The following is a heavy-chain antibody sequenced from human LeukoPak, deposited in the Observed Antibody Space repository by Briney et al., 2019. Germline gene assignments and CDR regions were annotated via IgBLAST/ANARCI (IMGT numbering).Heavy chain of an antibody. V-gene: IGHV4-59*01. J-gene: IGHJ4*02. Sequence: PSETLSLTCTVSGGSISSYYWSWIRRPPGKGLEWIGYMYNSGSTNYNPSLKSRVTISVDMSKNQFSLKLSSVTAADTAVYFCARGRPGAALLFDCWGQGTLVTVSS. CDR3: ARGRPGAALLFDC. D-gene: IGHD3-16*01. CDR1: GGSISSYY. CDR2: MYNSGST.